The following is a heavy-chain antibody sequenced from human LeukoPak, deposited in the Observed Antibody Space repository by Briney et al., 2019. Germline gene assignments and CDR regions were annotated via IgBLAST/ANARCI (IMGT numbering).Heavy chain of an antibody. V-gene: IGHV3-23*01. CDR3: ARALDY. Sequence: GGSLRLSCAASGFTFSYYVMSWVRQAPGKGLEWVSSISGTGDSTFYADSVKGRFTISRDNAKNTLFLQMNSLRAEDTALYYCARALDYWGQGTLVTVSS. CDR1: GFTFSYYV. J-gene: IGHJ4*02. CDR2: ISGTGDST.